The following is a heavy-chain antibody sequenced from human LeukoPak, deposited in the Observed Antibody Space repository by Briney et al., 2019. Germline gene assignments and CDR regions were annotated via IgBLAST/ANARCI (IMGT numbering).Heavy chain of an antibody. V-gene: IGHV4-59*08. CDR2: IYYSVST. CDR1: GGSISSYF. Sequence: TSETLSLTCTVSGGSISSYFWSWIRQPPGEGLEWIGYIYYSVSTTYNPSLKRRVTISSDTTNKQFPCNLNSTTAADTAVSYFARPHYDYGDHYYFDHQGQGTLVTVSS. J-gene: IGHJ4*02. CDR3: ARPHYDYGDHYYFDH. D-gene: IGHD4-17*01.